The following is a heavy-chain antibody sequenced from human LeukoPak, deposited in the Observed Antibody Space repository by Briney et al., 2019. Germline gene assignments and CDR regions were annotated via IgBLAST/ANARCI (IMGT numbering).Heavy chain of an antibody. CDR1: GGSFSGYY. Sequence: PSETLSLTCAVYGGSFSGYYWSWIRQPPGKGLEWIGEINHSGSTNYNPSLKSRVTISVDTSKNQFSLKLSSVTAADTAVYYCARGGPGLMVRGVYRPWGQGTLVTVSS. J-gene: IGHJ5*02. D-gene: IGHD3-10*01. CDR2: INHSGST. CDR3: ARGGPGLMVRGVYRP. V-gene: IGHV4-34*01.